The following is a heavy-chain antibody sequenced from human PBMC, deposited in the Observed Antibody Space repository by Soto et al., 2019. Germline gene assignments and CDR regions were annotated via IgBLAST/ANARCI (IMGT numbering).Heavy chain of an antibody. D-gene: IGHD3-10*01. CDR1: GFTFSNAW. Sequence: EVQLVESGGGLVKPGGSLRLSCAASGFTFSNAWMSWVRQAPGKGLEWVGRIKSKTDGGTTDYAAPVKGRFTISRDTSKNTLSLQMDSLRVEDTAIYYCVKEGRLAVGGLDLWGQGALVTVSS. V-gene: IGHV3-15*01. CDR2: IKSKTDGGTT. CDR3: VKEGRLAVGGLDL. J-gene: IGHJ5*02.